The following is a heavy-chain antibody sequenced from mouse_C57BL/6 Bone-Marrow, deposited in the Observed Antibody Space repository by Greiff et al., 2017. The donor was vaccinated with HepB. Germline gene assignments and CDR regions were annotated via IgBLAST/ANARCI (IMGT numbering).Heavy chain of an antibody. J-gene: IGHJ2*01. CDR3: ARIGWLRRYFDY. CDR1: GYTFTSYG. Sequence: QVQLKQSGAELARPGASVKLSCKASGYTFTSYGISWVKQRTGQGLEWIGEIYPRSGNTYYNEKFKGKATLTADKSSSTAYMELRSLTSEDSAVYFCARIGWLRRYFDYWGQGTTLTVSS. V-gene: IGHV1-81*01. CDR2: IYPRSGNT. D-gene: IGHD2-2*01.